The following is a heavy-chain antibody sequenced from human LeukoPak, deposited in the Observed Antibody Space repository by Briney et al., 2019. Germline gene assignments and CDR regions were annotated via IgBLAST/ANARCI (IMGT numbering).Heavy chain of an antibody. CDR1: GFTFSSYA. CDR2: ISGSGGST. CDR3: ARDPSYDFWSGYYTGTANYFDY. D-gene: IGHD3-3*01. V-gene: IGHV3-23*01. J-gene: IGHJ4*02. Sequence: GGSLRLSCAASGFTFSSYAMSWVRQAPGKGLEWISAISGSGGSTYYADSVKGRFTISRDNAKNSLYLQMNSLRAEDTAVYYCARDPSYDFWSGYYTGTANYFDYWGQGTLVTVSS.